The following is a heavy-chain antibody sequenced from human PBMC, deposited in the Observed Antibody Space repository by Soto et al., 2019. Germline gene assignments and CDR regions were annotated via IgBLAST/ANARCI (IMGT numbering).Heavy chain of an antibody. D-gene: IGHD3-22*01. V-gene: IGHV4-59*08. CDR2: IYYSGST. Sequence: SETLSLTCTVSGGSISSYYWSWIRQPPGKGLEWIGYIYYSGSTNYNPSLKSRVTISVDTSKNQFSLKLSSVTAADTAVYYCARRTYYDTHWFDPWGQGTLVTVS. J-gene: IGHJ5*02. CDR3: ARRTYYDTHWFDP. CDR1: GGSISSYY.